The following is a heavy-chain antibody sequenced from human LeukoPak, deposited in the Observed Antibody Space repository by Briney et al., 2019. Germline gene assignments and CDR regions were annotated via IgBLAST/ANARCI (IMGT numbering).Heavy chain of an antibody. D-gene: IGHD2-8*01. CDR3: ARDNGENYHTAFDY. CDR1: GFTFSSYW. CDR2: IHGDGRTT. J-gene: IGHJ4*02. V-gene: IGHV3-74*01. Sequence: PGGSLRLSCAASGFTFSSYWIHWVRQAPGKGLVWVSRIHGDGRTTTYADSVKGRFTISRDNAKNTLYLQMNSLRAEDTAVYYCARDNGENYHTAFDYWGQGTLVTVSS.